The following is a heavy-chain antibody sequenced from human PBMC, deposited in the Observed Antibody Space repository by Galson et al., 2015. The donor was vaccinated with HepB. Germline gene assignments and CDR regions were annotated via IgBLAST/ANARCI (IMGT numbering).Heavy chain of an antibody. J-gene: IGHJ6*02. D-gene: IGHD3-3*01. CDR3: AKDYDFWSGKEGMSYYYGMDV. Sequence: SLRLSCAASGFTFDNYTMHWVRQAPGKGLEWVSLISWDGGSTYYADSVKGRFTISRDNSKNSLYLQMNSLRTEDTALYYCAKDYDFWSGKEGMSYYYGMDVWGQGTTVTVSS. CDR1: GFTFDNYT. V-gene: IGHV3-43*01. CDR2: ISWDGGST.